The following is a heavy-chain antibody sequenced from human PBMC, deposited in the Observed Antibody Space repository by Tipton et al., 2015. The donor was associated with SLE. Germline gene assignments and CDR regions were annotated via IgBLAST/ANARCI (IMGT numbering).Heavy chain of an antibody. CDR3: ARDPSYREKQLGVFDY. V-gene: IGHV3-7*01. Sequence: GSLRLSCAASGISISGYWMNWVRQAPGKGLEWAATIKQDGSEKYYVDSVTGRFTISRDNAKNSLFLQMNSLRAEDRGVYYCARDPSYREKQLGVFDYWGQGALVIVSS. D-gene: IGHD6-13*01. CDR2: IKQDGSEK. J-gene: IGHJ4*02. CDR1: GISISGYW.